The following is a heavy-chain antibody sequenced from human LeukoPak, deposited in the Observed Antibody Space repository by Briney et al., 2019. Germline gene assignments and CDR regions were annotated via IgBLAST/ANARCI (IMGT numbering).Heavy chain of an antibody. J-gene: IGHJ2*01. Sequence: SQTLSLTCALSGDSVASNSAAWNWIRQSPSRGLERLGRTYYRSKWYNAYAVSVKSRISINPDTSKNQVSLPLNSVTPEDTAVYYCARDPVTKNAGWYFDLWGRGTFVTVST. V-gene: IGHV6-1*01. D-gene: IGHD1-1*01. CDR3: ARDPVTKNAGWYFDL. CDR1: GDSVASNSAA. CDR2: TYYRSKWYN.